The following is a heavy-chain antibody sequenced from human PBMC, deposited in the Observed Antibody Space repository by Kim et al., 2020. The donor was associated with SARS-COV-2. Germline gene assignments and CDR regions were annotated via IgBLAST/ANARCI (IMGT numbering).Heavy chain of an antibody. CDR2: INAYNGNT. Sequence: ASVKVSCKASGYTFTSYTINWVRQAPGQGLEWMGWINAYNGNTYYARNLQDRVTMTTDTSTSTAYMELRSLGSDDTAVYYCARGGGVNWHYPHYWGQGTLVTVSS. J-gene: IGHJ4*02. CDR1: GYTFTSYT. D-gene: IGHD1-7*01. CDR3: ARGGGVNWHYPHY. V-gene: IGHV1-18*01.